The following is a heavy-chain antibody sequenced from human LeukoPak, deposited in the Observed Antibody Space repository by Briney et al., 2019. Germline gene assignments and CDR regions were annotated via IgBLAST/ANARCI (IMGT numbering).Heavy chain of an antibody. CDR1: GFTFSSYS. J-gene: IGHJ4*02. V-gene: IGHV3-48*04. CDR2: ISSSSSTI. CDR3: ARDAIAVVPGAFDY. D-gene: IGHD6-19*01. Sequence: GGSLRLSCAASGFTFSSYSMNWVRQAPGKGLEWVSYISSSSSTIYYADSVKGRFTISRDNAKNSLYLQMNSLRAEDTAVYYCARDAIAVVPGAFDYWGQGTLVTVSS.